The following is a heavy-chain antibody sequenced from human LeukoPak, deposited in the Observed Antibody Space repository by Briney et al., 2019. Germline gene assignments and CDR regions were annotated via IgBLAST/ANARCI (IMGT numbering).Heavy chain of an antibody. CDR1: GYTFTSYF. CDR3: ARDRTHYYDSSGYYSRWEY. Sequence: ASVKVSCKASGYTFTSYFMYWVRQAPGQGLEWMGLINPRGGTTRYAQKFQGRVTMTRDTSTSAVYMELSSLRSEDTAMYYCARDRTHYYDSSGYYSRWEYWGQGTLVTVSS. D-gene: IGHD3-22*01. CDR2: INPRGGTT. V-gene: IGHV1-46*01. J-gene: IGHJ4*02.